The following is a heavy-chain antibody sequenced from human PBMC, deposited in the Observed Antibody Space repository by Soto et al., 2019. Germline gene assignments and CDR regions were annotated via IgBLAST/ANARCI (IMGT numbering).Heavy chain of an antibody. D-gene: IGHD6-19*01. Sequence: EVQVVESGGGLVKPGGSLRLSCEGSGFIFSTYSMNWVRQAPGKGLEWVSSINSGSSYRYYADSVKGRFTISRDNAKESLWLQMDSLTAEDTAIYYCVGLLQWLGGDDTFDLWGQGKMVTVSS. V-gene: IGHV3-21*01. CDR3: VGLLQWLGGDDTFDL. CDR1: GFIFSTYS. J-gene: IGHJ3*01. CDR2: INSGSSYR.